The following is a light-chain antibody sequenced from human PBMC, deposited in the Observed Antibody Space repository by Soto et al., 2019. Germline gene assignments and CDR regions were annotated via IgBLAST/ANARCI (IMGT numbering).Light chain of an antibody. V-gene: IGKV3-15*01. CDR3: QQYTTWWT. J-gene: IGKJ1*01. Sequence: EIVMTQSPATLSVSPGERATLSCRASQSVSNNLAWYQKKPGQAPRLLIYGASTMAPGIPARCSGSGSGTEFTLTISRLQSEDFAVYYCQQYTTWWTFGQGTRVEIK. CDR2: GAS. CDR1: QSVSNN.